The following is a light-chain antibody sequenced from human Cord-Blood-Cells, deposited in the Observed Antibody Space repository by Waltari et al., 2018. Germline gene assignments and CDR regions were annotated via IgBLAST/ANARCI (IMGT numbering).Light chain of an antibody. CDR3: QQYNNWLYS. J-gene: IGKJ2*03. CDR1: QSVSSN. V-gene: IGKV3-15*01. Sequence: TLSCRASQSVSSNLAWYQQKPGQAPRLLIYGASTRATGIPARFSGSGSGTEFTLTISSLQSEDFAVYYCQQYNNWLYSFGQGTKLEIK. CDR2: GAS.